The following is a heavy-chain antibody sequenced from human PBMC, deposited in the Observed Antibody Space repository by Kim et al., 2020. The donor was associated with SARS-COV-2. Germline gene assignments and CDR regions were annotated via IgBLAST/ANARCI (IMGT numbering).Heavy chain of an antibody. D-gene: IGHD3-10*01. J-gene: IGHJ6*02. V-gene: IGHV3-30*18. CDR2: ISCGGSNK. CDR1: GFTFSSYG. CDR3: AKESGSGSYYAWTYYYYGMDA. Sequence: GGSLRLSCAASGFTFSSYGMHWVRQAPGKGLEWVAVISCGGSNKYYADSVKGRFTISRDNSKNTLYLQMNSLRAEDTAVYYCAKESGSGSYYAWTYYYYGMDAWGQGTPVTVSS.